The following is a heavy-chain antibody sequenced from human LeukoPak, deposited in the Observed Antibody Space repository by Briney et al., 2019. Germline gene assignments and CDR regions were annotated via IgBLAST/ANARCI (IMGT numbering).Heavy chain of an antibody. D-gene: IGHD3-10*01. CDR3: ASLGSGSPPIIDFDF. J-gene: IGHJ4*02. Sequence: GASVKVSCKASGYSFTSYYMHWVRQAPGQGLEWMGVIDPSGGSTNYAQKFQGRITVTRDTSTSTVYMELSSLRSEDTAMYYCASLGSGSPPIIDFDFWGQGTLVTVSS. CDR1: GYSFTSYY. CDR2: IDPSGGST. V-gene: IGHV1-46*01.